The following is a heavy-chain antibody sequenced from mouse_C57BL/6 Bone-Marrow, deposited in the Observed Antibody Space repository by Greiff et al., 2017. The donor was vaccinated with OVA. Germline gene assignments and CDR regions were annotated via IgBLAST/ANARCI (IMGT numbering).Heavy chain of an antibody. V-gene: IGHV1-50*01. CDR1: GYTFTSYW. Sequence: KESCKASGYTFTSYWMQWVKQRPGQGLEWIGEIDPSDSYTNYNQKFKGKATLTVDTSSSTAYMQLSSLTSEDSAVYYCARDDGYPTWCAYWGQGTLVTVSA. CDR3: ARDDGYPTWCAY. CDR2: IDPSDSYT. D-gene: IGHD2-3*01. J-gene: IGHJ3*01.